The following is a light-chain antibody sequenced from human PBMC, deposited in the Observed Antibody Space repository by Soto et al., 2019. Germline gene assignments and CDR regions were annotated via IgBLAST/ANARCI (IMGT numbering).Light chain of an antibody. CDR3: QQYQNLWT. V-gene: IGKV3-15*01. Sequence: EIVMTQSPATLSVSPGERATLSCTASHYVYSNVAWFQQRPGQAPRLLIYRASARATGTPARFSGSGSGTEFTLTITGLPSEDFALYYCQQYQNLWTFGQGTEVEI. CDR2: RAS. CDR1: HYVYSN. J-gene: IGKJ1*01.